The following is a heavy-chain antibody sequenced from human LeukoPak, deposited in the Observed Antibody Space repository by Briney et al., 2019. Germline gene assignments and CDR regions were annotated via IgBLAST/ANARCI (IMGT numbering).Heavy chain of an antibody. D-gene: IGHD3-16*01. CDR3: ARHQGAGEYPFDY. Sequence: GASVNVSCTSSAYTFTTYYMHWVRQAPGQGLEWIGIINPSDGSTTYAQRFQGRVIMTRDTSTSIVYMELSSLRSEDTAVYYCARHQGAGEYPFDYWGQGTLVTVAS. J-gene: IGHJ4*02. CDR1: AYTFTTYY. V-gene: IGHV1-46*01. CDR2: INPSDGST.